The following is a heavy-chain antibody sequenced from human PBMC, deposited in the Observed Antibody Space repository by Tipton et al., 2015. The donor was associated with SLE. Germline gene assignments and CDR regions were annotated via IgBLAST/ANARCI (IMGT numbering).Heavy chain of an antibody. Sequence: GSLRLSCAASGLTFTSYWMHWVRQVPGKGLVWVSRINNDGSSTKYADSVKGRFTISRDNSKNTLYLQMNSLRAEDTAVYYCAKNAKAGLFDYWGQGTLVTVSS. D-gene: IGHD3-16*01. J-gene: IGHJ4*02. V-gene: IGHV3-74*01. CDR3: AKNAKAGLFDY. CDR2: INNDGSST. CDR1: GLTFTSYW.